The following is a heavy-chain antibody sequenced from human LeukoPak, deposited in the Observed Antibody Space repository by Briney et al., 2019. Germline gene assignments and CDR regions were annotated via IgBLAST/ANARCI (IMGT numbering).Heavy chain of an antibody. CDR3: ASRHCSGGGCYFAGADPFDY. D-gene: IGHD2-15*01. Sequence: PGGSLRLSCAASGFTVSSTYMSWVRQAPGKGLEWVSVIYSGGNINYIDSVKGRFTISRDTSRNTLYLQMNSLRAEDTAVYFCASRHCSGGGCYFAGADPFDYWGQGTLVTVSS. CDR1: GFTVSSTY. V-gene: IGHV3-53*01. J-gene: IGHJ4*02. CDR2: IYSGGNI.